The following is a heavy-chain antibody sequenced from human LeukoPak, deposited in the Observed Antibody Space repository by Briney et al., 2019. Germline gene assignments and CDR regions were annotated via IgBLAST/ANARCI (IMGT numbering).Heavy chain of an antibody. CDR1: GFTFSSYS. J-gene: IGHJ4*03. CDR2: ISSSSSYI. D-gene: IGHD4-17*01. V-gene: IGHV3-21*01. CDR3: AKHSMDYGDYVGEDY. Sequence: PGGSLRLSRAPPGFTFSSYSMNWVRQAPGKGLEWVSSISSSSSYIYYADSVKGRFTISTDNAKNSLYLQMNSLRAEDTAVYYCAKHSMDYGDYVGEDYWGQGTLVTVSS.